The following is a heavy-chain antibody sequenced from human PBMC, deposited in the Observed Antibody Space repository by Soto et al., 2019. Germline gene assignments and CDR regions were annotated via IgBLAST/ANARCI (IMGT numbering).Heavy chain of an antibody. Sequence: QVQLVESGGGVVQPGRSLRLSCAASGFTFSSYGMHWVRQAPGKGLEWVAVISYDGSNKYYADSVKGRFTISRDNSKNTLYLQMNSLRAEDTALYYCARRMLHYYDSRGYGGGDAFDIWGQGTMVTVSS. J-gene: IGHJ3*02. CDR1: GFTFSSYG. V-gene: IGHV3-30*03. CDR2: ISYDGSNK. CDR3: ARRMLHYYDSRGYGGGDAFDI. D-gene: IGHD3-22*01.